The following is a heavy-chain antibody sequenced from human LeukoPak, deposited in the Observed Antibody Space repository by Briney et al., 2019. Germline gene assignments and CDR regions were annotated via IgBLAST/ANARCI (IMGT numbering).Heavy chain of an antibody. CDR3: ASLYSSSWYSYYYMDV. Sequence: PGGSLRLSCAASGFTFSSYAMLWVRQAPGKGLEWVAVISYDGSNKNYADSVKGRFTISRDNSKNTLYLQMNSLRAEDTAVYYCASLYSSSWYSYYYMDVWGKGTTVTVSS. V-gene: IGHV3-30-3*01. CDR2: ISYDGSNK. CDR1: GFTFSSYA. J-gene: IGHJ6*03. D-gene: IGHD6-13*01.